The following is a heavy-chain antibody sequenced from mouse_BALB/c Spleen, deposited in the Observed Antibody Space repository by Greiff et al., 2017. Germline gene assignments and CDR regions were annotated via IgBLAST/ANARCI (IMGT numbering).Heavy chain of an antibody. CDR2: ISSGGGST. D-gene: IGHD2-10*01. CDR3: ARPFYD. V-gene: IGHV5-12-1*01. J-gene: IGHJ3*01. CDR1: GFAFSSYD. Sequence: EVQVVESGGGLVKPGGSLKLSCAASGFAFSSYDMSWVRQTPEKRLEWVAYISSGGGSTYYPDTVKGRFTISRDNAKNTLYLQMSSLKSEDTAMYYCARPFYDWGQGTLVTVSA.